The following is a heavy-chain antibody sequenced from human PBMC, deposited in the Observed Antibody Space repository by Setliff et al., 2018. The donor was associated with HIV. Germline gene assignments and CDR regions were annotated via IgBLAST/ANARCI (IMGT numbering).Heavy chain of an antibody. CDR2: IVPIFGTT. Sequence: SVKVSCKASGGSFSSYAITWVRQAPGQRLEWMGGIVPIFGTTNYAQKFQGRVTITADESTSTAYMDLSRLRSGDTALYYCARWYGFHSSSSVLGFWGQGTLVTVSS. V-gene: IGHV1-69*13. J-gene: IGHJ4*02. D-gene: IGHD6-6*01. CDR3: ARWYGFHSSSSVLGF. CDR1: GGSFSSYA.